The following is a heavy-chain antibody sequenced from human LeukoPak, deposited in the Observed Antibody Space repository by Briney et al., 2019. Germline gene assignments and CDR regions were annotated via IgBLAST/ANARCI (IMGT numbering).Heavy chain of an antibody. D-gene: IGHD3-3*01. V-gene: IGHV3-23*01. J-gene: IGHJ4*02. CDR2: ISGSGGST. Sequence: PGGSLRLSCAASGFTFSSYAMSWVRQAPGKGLEWVSAISGSGGSTYYADSVKGRFTISRDNSKNTLYLQMNSLRAEDTAVYYCARGTYYDFWSGYQNWGQGTLVTVSS. CDR3: ARGTYYDFWSGYQN. CDR1: GFTFSSYA.